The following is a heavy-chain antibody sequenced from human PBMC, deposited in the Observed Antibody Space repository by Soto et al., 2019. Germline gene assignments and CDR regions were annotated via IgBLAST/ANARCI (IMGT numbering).Heavy chain of an antibody. V-gene: IGHV1-8*01. J-gene: IGHJ4*02. CDR2: MNPNSGNT. CDR1: GYTFTSYD. Sequence: VQLVQSGAEVKKPEASVKVSCKASGYTFTSYDINWVRQATGQGLEWMGWMNPNSGNTGYARNFEGRVTMTRHTPITTAYMELSSLRSEDTAVYYWVRAVRSGGSYDFDYWGQGTLVTVSS. D-gene: IGHD2-15*01. CDR3: VRAVRSGGSYDFDY.